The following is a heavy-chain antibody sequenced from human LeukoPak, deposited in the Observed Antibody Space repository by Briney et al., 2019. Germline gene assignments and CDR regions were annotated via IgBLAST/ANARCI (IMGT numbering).Heavy chain of an antibody. V-gene: IGHV4-39*07. CDR2: IYYSGST. D-gene: IGHD1-14*01. CDR1: GGSISSSSYY. CDR3: ARRTVLTRRRPTVAFDI. Sequence: PSETLSLTCTVSGGSISSSSYYWGWIRQPPGKGLEWLGSIYYSGSTYYNPSLKSRVTMSVDTSKNQFSLKLSSVTAADTAVYYCARRTVLTRRRPTVAFDIWGQGTMVTVSS. J-gene: IGHJ3*02.